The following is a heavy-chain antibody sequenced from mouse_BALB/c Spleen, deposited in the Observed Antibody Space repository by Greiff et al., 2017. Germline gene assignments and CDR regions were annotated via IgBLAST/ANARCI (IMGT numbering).Heavy chain of an antibody. J-gene: IGHJ2*01. D-gene: IGHD1-1*02. CDR3: ARGVAKDFDY. CDR1: GFNIKDTY. CDR2: IDPANGNT. Sequence: EVQLQESGAELVKPGASVKLSCTASGFNIKDTYMHWVKQRPEQGLEWIGRIDPANGNTKYDPKFQGKATITADTSSNTAYLQLSSLTSEDTAVYYCARGVAKDFDYWGQGTTLTVSS. V-gene: IGHV14-3*02.